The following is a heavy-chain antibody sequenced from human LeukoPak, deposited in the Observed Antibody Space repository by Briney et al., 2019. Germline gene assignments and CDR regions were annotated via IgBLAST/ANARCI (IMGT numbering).Heavy chain of an antibody. CDR2: FDPGNGET. CDR1: GYMLTELS. V-gene: IGHV1-24*01. D-gene: IGHD1-26*01. CDR3: ATGGTYSLLDY. Sequence: ASVKVSCKVSGYMLTELSMHWVRQVPGKGLEYMGGFDPGNGETIYAQKFQGRLTTTEDTSTDTAYMELSSLTSEDTAVYYCATGGTYSLLDYWGQGTLVTVSS. J-gene: IGHJ4*02.